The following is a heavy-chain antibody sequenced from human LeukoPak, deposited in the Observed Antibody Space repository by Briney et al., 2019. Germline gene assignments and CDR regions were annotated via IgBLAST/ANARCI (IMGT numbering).Heavy chain of an antibody. D-gene: IGHD3-9*01. CDR1: GRPNSSGGYY. CDR3: ASADYDMAFDI. V-gene: IGHV4-31*03. J-gene: IGHJ3*02. CDR2: IYYSGST. Sequence: PSETVSLTCTVSGRPNSSGGYYWSWIRQHPGKGLEWIGYIYYSGSTDYNPSLKSRFTMSVDTSKNQFSLKLSSVTAADTAVYYCASADYDMAFDIWGQGTMVTVSS.